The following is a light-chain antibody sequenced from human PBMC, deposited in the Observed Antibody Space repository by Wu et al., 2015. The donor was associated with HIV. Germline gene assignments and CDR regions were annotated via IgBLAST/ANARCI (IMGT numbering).Light chain of an antibody. CDR2: GAS. V-gene: IGKV3-20*01. Sequence: IALTQSPGTLSVSPGRTATLSCMSSEIVNERFLVWYQQKFGQPPRVLIYGASTRATGIPDRISGNVSGQEFTLTINKLEPEDSGVYFCQQYGGSLPYTFGQGTKLEI. CDR1: EIVNERF. CDR3: QQYGGSLPYT. J-gene: IGKJ2*01.